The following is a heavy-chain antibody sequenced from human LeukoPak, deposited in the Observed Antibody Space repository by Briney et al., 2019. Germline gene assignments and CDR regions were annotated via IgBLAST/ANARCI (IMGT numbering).Heavy chain of an antibody. CDR2: VSNSGST. J-gene: IGHJ4*02. V-gene: IGHV4-59*08. CDR1: DINTYF. Sequence: PSETLSLTCTVSDINTYFWSWIRQTPGKKLEWIGYVSNSGSTNYDYSLSSRVTISLDMSKKQFSLTLRSVTAADTAVYYCARTTPADFSAGWPYFDYWGQGILVTVSS. CDR3: ARTTPADFSAGWPYFDY. D-gene: IGHD2-15*01.